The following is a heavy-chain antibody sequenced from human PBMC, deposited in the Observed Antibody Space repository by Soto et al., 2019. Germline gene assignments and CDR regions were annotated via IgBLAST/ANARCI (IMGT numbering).Heavy chain of an antibody. V-gene: IGHV4-39*01. CDR1: GGSISSSSYY. J-gene: IGHJ5*02. CDR2: IYYSGST. Sequence: SETLSLTCTVSGGSISSSSYYWGWIRQPPGKGLEWIGSIYYSGSTYYNPSLKSRVTISVDTSKSQFSLKLSSVTAADTAVYYCARLAVGRFDPWGQGTLVTVSS. D-gene: IGHD2-15*01. CDR3: ARLAVGRFDP.